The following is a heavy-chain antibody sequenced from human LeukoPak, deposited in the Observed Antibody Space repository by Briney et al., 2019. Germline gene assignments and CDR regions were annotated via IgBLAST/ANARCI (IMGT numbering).Heavy chain of an antibody. CDR1: GYTFTSYD. CDR3: ARGQLELDY. V-gene: IGHV1-8*03. J-gene: IGHJ4*02. CDR2: MNPNSGDT. Sequence: ASVKVSCKASGYTFTSYDINWVRQATGQGLEWMGWMNPNSGDTGYAQEFQGRVTITKSTSISTAYMELTSLTSEDTAVYYCARGQLELDYWGQGTLVTVSS. D-gene: IGHD1-7*01.